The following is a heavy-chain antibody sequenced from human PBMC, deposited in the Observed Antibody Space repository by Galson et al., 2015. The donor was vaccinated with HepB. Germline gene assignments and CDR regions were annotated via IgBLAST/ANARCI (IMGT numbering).Heavy chain of an antibody. CDR2: IDPRDSYT. D-gene: IGHD6-19*01. CDR1: GYDFTTYW. J-gene: IGHJ4*02. CDR3: AKHVLPYTSGWYGYFDY. Sequence: SLRISCKASGYDFTTYWISWVRQMPRKGLEWMGRIDPRDSYTNYSPSIQGHVTISVDKSLSTAYLQWSSLKASDTAMYFCAKHVLPYTSGWYGYFDYWGQGTLVTVSS. V-gene: IGHV5-10-1*01.